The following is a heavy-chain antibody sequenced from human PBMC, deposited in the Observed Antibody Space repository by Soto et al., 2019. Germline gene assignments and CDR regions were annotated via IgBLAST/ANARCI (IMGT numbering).Heavy chain of an antibody. D-gene: IGHD3-10*01. CDR3: ARQRYYYGSGSYSFDY. V-gene: IGHV4-59*08. J-gene: IGHJ4*02. CDR1: GGSISSYY. CDR2: IYYSGST. Sequence: QVQLQESGPGLVKPSETLSLTCTVSGGSISSYYWSWIRQPPGKGLEWIGYIYYSGSTNYNPSLKSRVTISVDTSKNQFSLKLSSVTAADTAVYYCARQRYYYGSGSYSFDYWGQGTLVTVSS.